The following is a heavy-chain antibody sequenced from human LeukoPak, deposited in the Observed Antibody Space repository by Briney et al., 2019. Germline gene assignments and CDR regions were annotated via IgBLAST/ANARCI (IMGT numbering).Heavy chain of an antibody. CDR1: GFTVSSNY. CDR3: AREVPSHIVVVTANYGMDV. D-gene: IGHD2-21*02. CDR2: IYSGGST. J-gene: IGHJ6*02. Sequence: GGSLRLSCAASGFTVSSNYMSWVRQAPGKGLEWVSVIYSGGSTYYADSVKGRFTISRDNSKNTLYLQMNSLRAEDTAVYYCAREVPSHIVVVTANYGMDVWGQGTTVAVSS. V-gene: IGHV3-53*01.